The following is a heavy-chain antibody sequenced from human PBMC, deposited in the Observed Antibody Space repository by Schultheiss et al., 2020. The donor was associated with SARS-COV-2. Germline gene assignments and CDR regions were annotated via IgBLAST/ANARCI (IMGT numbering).Heavy chain of an antibody. CDR1: GFTVSSNY. D-gene: IGHD4-11*01. J-gene: IGHJ6*02. CDR3: ARGNYSNSAYYYSAMDV. Sequence: GGSLRLSCAASGFTVSSNYMSWVRQAPGKGLEWVSYISSSSSTIYYADSVKGRFTISRDNSKSTLYLQMNSLRVEDTAVYYCARGNYSNSAYYYSAMDVWGQGTTVTVSS. V-gene: IGHV3-48*01. CDR2: ISSSSSTI.